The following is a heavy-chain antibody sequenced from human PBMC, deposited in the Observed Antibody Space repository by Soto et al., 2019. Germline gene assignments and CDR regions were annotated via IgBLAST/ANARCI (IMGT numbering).Heavy chain of an antibody. CDR2: IYYSGST. CDR1: GGSISSYY. Sequence: SETLSLTCTVSGGSISSYYWSWIRQPPGKGLEWIGYIYYSGSTNYNPSLKSRVTISVDTSKNPFSLKLSSVTAADTAVYYCARTRAYSVFGVVIKGSYYYGMDVWGQGTTVTVSS. J-gene: IGHJ6*02. D-gene: IGHD3-3*01. V-gene: IGHV4-59*01. CDR3: ARTRAYSVFGVVIKGSYYYGMDV.